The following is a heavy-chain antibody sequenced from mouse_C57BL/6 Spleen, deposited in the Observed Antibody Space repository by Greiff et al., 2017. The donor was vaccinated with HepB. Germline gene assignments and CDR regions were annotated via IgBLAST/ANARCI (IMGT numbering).Heavy chain of an antibody. J-gene: IGHJ4*01. V-gene: IGHV1-7*01. CDR2: INPSSGYT. CDR1: GYTFTSYW. CDR3: ATHDHDGGYYAMDY. D-gene: IGHD2-12*01. Sequence: VQVVESGAELAKPGASVKLSCKASGYTFTSYWMHWVKQRPGQGLEWIGYINPSSGYTKYNQKFKDKATLTADKSSSTAYMQLSSLTYEDSAVYYCATHDHDGGYYAMDYWGQGTSVTVSS.